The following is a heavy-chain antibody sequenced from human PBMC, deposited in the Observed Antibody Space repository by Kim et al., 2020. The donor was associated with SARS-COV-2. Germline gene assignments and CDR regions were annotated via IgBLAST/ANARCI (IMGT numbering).Heavy chain of an antibody. CDR3: ARGYYDFWGTENWFDP. CDR2: INHSGST. D-gene: IGHD3-3*01. V-gene: IGHV4-34*01. Sequence: ETLSLTCAVYGGSFSGYYWSWIRQPPGKGLEWIGEINHSGSTNYNPSLKSRVTISVDTSKNQFSLKLSSVTAADTAVYYCARGYYDFWGTENWFDPWGQGTLVTVSS. CDR1: GGSFSGYY. J-gene: IGHJ5*02.